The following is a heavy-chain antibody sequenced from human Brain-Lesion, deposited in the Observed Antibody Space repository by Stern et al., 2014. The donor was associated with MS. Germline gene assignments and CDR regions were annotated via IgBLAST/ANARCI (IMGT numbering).Heavy chain of an antibody. CDR2: MNPYSGNT. CDR3: ARAVRNQLLSEY. V-gene: IGHV1-8*01. D-gene: IGHD2-2*01. CDR1: GYTFSSYD. J-gene: IGHJ4*02. Sequence: QVQLVQSGAEVQKPGASVKVSCKASGYTFSSYDITWVRQASGNGLEWMGWMNPYSGNTGYAQKFKGRVSMTSDPSISTVYMELTSLTSDDTAVYFCARAVRNQLLSEYWGQGTLVTVSS.